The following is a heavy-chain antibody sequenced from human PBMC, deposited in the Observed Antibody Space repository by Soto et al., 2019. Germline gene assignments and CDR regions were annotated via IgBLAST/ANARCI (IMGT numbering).Heavy chain of an antibody. V-gene: IGHV1-69*13. D-gene: IGHD3-10*01. CDR3: AREGNTMVRTARNQTALDY. Sequence: ASVKVSCKASGGTFSSYAISWVRQAPGQGLEWMGGIIPTFGTANYAQKFQGRVTITADESTSTAYMELSSLRSEDTAVYYCAREGNTMVRTARNQTALDYWGQGTLVTVS. CDR1: GGTFSSYA. J-gene: IGHJ4*02. CDR2: IIPTFGTA.